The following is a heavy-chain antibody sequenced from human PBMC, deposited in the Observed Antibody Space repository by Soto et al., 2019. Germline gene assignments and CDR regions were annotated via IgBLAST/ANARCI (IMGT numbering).Heavy chain of an antibody. CDR1: GYTLTELS. D-gene: IGHD2-15*01. J-gene: IGHJ4*02. V-gene: IGHV1-24*01. CDR3: ATGSRCSGGSCYWLFDY. CDR2: FDPEDGET. Sequence: ASVKVSCKVSGYTLTELSMHWVRQAPGKGLEWMGGFDPEDGETINAQKFQGRVTMTEDTSTDTAYMELSSLRSEDTAVYYCATGSRCSGGSCYWLFDYWGQGTLVTVSS.